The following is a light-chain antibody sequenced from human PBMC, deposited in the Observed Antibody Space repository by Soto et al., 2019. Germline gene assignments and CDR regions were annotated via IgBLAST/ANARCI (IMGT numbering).Light chain of an antibody. V-gene: IGLV2-14*01. CDR2: EVS. CDR3: SSYTSGSTLVV. J-gene: IGLJ2*01. CDR1: SSDVGGYNY. Sequence: QSALTQPASVSGSPGQSITISCTGTSSDVGGYNYVSWYQQHPGNAPKLMIYEVSNRPSEVSNRFSGSKSGNTASLTNSGLQAEDEGNYYCSSYTSGSTLVVFGGGTKLTVL.